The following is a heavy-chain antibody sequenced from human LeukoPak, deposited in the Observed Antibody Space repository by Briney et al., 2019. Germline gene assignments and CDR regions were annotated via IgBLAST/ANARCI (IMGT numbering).Heavy chain of an antibody. D-gene: IGHD3-22*01. J-gene: IGHJ6*02. CDR2: INTNTGNP. CDR1: GYTFTSYA. Sequence: ASVKVSCKASGYTFTSYALNWVRQAPGQGLEWMGWINTNTGNPTYAQGFTGRFVFSLDTSVSTAYLQISSLKAEDTAIYYCARGYYYDSSGYHYYYGMDVWGQGTTVTVSS. V-gene: IGHV7-4-1*02. CDR3: ARGYYYDSSGYHYYYGMDV.